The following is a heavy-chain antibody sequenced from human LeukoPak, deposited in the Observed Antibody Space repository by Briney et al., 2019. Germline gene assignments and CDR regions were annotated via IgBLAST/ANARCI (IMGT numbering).Heavy chain of an antibody. D-gene: IGHD4/OR15-4a*01. CDR3: ARAYMVGGYYYYGMDV. CDR2: KWHDGSNK. CDR1: GFTFSSYG. Sequence: PGGSLRLSCAASGFTFSSYGMHLVRQAPGKGLEWVAVKWHDGSNKYYADSVKGRFTISRDNSKNTLYLQMNSLRAEDTAVYYCARAYMVGGYYYYGMDVWGQGTTVTVSS. J-gene: IGHJ6*02. V-gene: IGHV3-33*01.